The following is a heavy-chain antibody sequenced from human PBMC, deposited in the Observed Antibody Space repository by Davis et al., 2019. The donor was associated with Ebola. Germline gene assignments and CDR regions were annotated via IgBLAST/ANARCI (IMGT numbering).Heavy chain of an antibody. Sequence: MPSETLSLTCAVYGGSFSDYYWSWIRQPPGKGLEWIGEINHSGSTNYNPSLKSRVTISVDTSKNQFSLKLSSVTAADTAVYYCARDGVGTTSSFDIWGQGTMVTVSS. J-gene: IGHJ3*02. CDR2: INHSGST. CDR1: GGSFSDYY. D-gene: IGHD1-14*01. V-gene: IGHV4-34*01. CDR3: ARDGVGTTSSFDI.